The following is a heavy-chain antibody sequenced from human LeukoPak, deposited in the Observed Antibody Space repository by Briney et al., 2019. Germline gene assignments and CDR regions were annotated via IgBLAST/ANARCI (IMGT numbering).Heavy chain of an antibody. J-gene: IGHJ4*02. Sequence: GSLRLSCAASGFTFSHHAMSWVRQPPGKGLEWIGEIYHSGSTNHNPSLKSRVTISVDKSKNQFSLKLSSVTAADTAVYYCARDRPGGSSLDYWGQGTLVTVSS. CDR1: GFTFSHHAM. V-gene: IGHV4-4*02. CDR3: ARDRPGGSSLDY. CDR2: IYHSGST. D-gene: IGHD6-13*01.